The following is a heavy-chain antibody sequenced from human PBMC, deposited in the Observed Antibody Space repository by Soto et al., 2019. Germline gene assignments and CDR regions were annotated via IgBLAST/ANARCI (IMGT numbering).Heavy chain of an antibody. Sequence: GGSLRLSCAASGFTFSDYYMSWIRQAPGKGLEWVSYISSSGSTIYYADSVKGRFTISRDNAKNSLYLQMNSLRAEDTAVYYCARDIRPGDALYYFDYWGQGTLVTVSS. J-gene: IGHJ4*02. D-gene: IGHD3-10*01. CDR2: ISSSGSTI. CDR3: ARDIRPGDALYYFDY. CDR1: GFTFSDYY. V-gene: IGHV3-11*01.